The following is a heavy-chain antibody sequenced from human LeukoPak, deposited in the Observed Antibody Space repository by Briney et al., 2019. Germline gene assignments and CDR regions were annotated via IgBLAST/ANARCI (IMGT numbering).Heavy chain of an antibody. CDR2: IKSDGTST. D-gene: IGHD3-10*01. CDR1: GFTFSDYY. CDR3: ARRYYCEP. V-gene: IGHV3-74*01. J-gene: IGHJ3*01. Sequence: GGSLRLSCAASGFTFSDYYMDWVRQAPGKGLVWVSRIKSDGTSTSYADSVKGRFTISRDNAKNTLYLQMNSLRAEDTAVYYCARRYYCEPWGQGTMVTVSS.